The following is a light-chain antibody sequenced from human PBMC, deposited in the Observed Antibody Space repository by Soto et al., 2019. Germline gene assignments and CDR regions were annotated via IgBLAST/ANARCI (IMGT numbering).Light chain of an antibody. CDR2: DVN. CDR3: SSYTGTSTFV. V-gene: IGLV2-14*01. CDR1: SSDVGGYDY. Sequence: QSVLTQPASVSGSPGQSITISCTGTSSDVGGYDYVSWYQQLPGKAPKLMIYDVNNRPSGVSNRFSGSKSGNTASLTISGLHAEDEADYYCSSYTGTSTFVFGGGTKLTVL. J-gene: IGLJ2*01.